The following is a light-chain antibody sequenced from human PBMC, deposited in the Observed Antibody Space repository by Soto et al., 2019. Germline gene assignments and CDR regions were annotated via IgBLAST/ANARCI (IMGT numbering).Light chain of an antibody. CDR2: DVT. Sequence: QSALTQPASASGSPGQSVTISCTGTSSDVGNYNYVSWYQQHPGKAPKLMIYDVTNRPSGVSNRFSGSKSGNTASLTISGLEAEDDADYYCSSYTTSSIGVFGGGTKLTVL. J-gene: IGLJ2*01. V-gene: IGLV2-14*03. CDR1: SSDVGNYNY. CDR3: SSYTTSSIGV.